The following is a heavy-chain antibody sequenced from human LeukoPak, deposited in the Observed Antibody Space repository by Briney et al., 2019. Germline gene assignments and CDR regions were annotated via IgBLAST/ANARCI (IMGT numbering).Heavy chain of an antibody. CDR3: ARVGGLEGDNWFDP. D-gene: IGHD1-26*01. J-gene: IGHJ5*02. CDR1: GGSFSGYY. CDR2: INHSGST. Sequence: SETLSLTCAVYGGSFSGYYWSWIRQPPGKGLEWIGEINHSGSTNYNPSLKSRVTISVDTSKNQFSLKLSSVTAADTAVYYCARVGGLEGDNWFDPWGQGTLVTVSS. V-gene: IGHV4-34*01.